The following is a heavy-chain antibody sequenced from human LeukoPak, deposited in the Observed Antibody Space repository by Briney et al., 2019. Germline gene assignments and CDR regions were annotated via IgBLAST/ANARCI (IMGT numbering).Heavy chain of an antibody. CDR2: INHSGST. CDR3: AGENGFGEFNWFDP. V-gene: IGHV4-34*01. CDR1: GGSFSGYY. Sequence: SETLSLTCAVYGGSFSGYYWSWIRQPPGKGLEWIGEINHSGSTNYNPSLKSRVTISVDTSKNQFSLKLSSVTAADTAVYYCAGENGFGEFNWFDPWGQGTLVTVSS. J-gene: IGHJ5*02. D-gene: IGHD3-10*01.